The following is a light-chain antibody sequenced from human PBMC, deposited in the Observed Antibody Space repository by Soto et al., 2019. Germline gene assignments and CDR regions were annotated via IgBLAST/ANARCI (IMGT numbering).Light chain of an antibody. V-gene: IGKV3-15*01. J-gene: IGKJ4*01. CDR2: GAS. CDR1: RSISGN. Sequence: EIVMTQSPATLSVSPGERATLSCRASRSISGNLAWYQQKPGQTPRLLIYGASTRAAGIPARFSGSGSGTEFTLTISSLQSEDFAVYYCQQFNNWPELSFGGGTKVDIK. CDR3: QQFNNWPELS.